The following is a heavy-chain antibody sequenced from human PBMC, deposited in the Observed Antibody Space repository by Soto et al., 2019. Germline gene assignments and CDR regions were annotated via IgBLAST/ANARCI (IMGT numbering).Heavy chain of an antibody. CDR3: RRLEGLATISYYFDY. CDR2: IYPGDSDT. CDR1: GYSFTSYW. Sequence: PGESLKISCKGSGYSFTSYWIGWVRQMPGKGLEWMGIIYPGDSDTRYSPSFQGQVTISADKSISTAYLQWSSLKAADTAVYYCRRLEGLATISYYFDYWGQGALVTVSS. D-gene: IGHD3-9*01. V-gene: IGHV5-51*01. J-gene: IGHJ4*02.